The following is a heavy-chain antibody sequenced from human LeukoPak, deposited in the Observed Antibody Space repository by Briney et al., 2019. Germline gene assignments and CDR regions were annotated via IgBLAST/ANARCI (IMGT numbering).Heavy chain of an antibody. CDR1: GGSISSSNW. J-gene: IGHJ6*02. CDR3: ARDRGLDSSSWYDYYYYGMDV. D-gene: IGHD6-13*01. V-gene: IGHV4-4*02. CDR2: IYHSGST. Sequence: PSETLSLTCAVSGGSISSSNWWSWVRPPPGKGLEWIGEIYHSGSTNYNPSLKSRVTISVDKSKNQFSLKLSSVTAADTAVYYCARDRGLDSSSWYDYYYYGMDVWGQGTTVTVSS.